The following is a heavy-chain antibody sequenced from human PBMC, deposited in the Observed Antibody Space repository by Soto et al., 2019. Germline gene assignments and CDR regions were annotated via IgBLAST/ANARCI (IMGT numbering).Heavy chain of an antibody. Sequence: ASVKVSCKASGGTFSSYAISWVRQAPGQGLEWMGGIIPIFGTANYAQKFQGRVTITADESTSTAYMELSSLRSEDTAVYYCARGTYYYDSSGYPFDYWGQGTLVTVSS. CDR2: IIPIFGTA. CDR3: ARGTYYYDSSGYPFDY. D-gene: IGHD3-22*01. CDR1: GGTFSSYA. V-gene: IGHV1-69*13. J-gene: IGHJ4*02.